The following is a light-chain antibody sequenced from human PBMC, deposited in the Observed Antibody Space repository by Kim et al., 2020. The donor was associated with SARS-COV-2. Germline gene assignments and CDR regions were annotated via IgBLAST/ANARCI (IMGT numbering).Light chain of an antibody. CDR3: QQYDDWPPKT. CDR2: GAS. V-gene: IGKV3-15*01. Sequence: EVVMTQSPATLSVSPGERASLSCRASQSVGSHLAWYQQKPGQAPRLLIYGASTRAPGIPARFSGSGSGTEFTLTIDGLQSEDFAVYYCQQYDDWPPKTFGQGTKVDIK. CDR1: QSVGSH. J-gene: IGKJ1*01.